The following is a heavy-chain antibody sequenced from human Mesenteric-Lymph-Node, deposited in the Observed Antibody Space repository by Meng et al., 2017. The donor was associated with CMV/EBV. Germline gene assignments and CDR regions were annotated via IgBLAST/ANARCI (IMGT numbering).Heavy chain of an antibody. V-gene: IGHV3-23*01. CDR3: AKRIEARRMRLNYYGMDV. CDR2: IRGGGGGT. D-gene: IGHD6-6*01. J-gene: IGHJ6*02. Sequence: GESLKISCAASGFTFSNYVMTWVRQAPGKGLEWVSAIRGGGGGTNYADSVKGRFTVSRDNSKNTLYLQINSLRVEDTAVYYCAKRIEARRMRLNYYGMDVWGQGTTVTVSS. CDR1: GFTFSNYV.